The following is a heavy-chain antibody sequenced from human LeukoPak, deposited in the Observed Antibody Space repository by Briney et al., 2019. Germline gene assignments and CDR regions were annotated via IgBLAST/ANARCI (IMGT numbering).Heavy chain of an antibody. D-gene: IGHD6-6*01. CDR1: GHSFSSDSF. Sequence: PSETLSLTCGVSGHSFSSDSFWGWIRQPPGQGLEWIGSIYERGSTFYNPSLKSRVTISIDTSKNQFSLNVNSVTAADTAVYYRARASRPSNSWFDPWGQGTVVTVSS. V-gene: IGHV4-38-2*01. CDR2: IYERGST. J-gene: IGHJ5*02. CDR3: ARASRPSNSWFDP.